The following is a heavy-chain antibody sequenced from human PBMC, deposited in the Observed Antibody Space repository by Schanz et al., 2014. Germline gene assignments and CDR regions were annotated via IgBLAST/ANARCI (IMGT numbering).Heavy chain of an antibody. V-gene: IGHV1-46*01. CDR2: INPSGGST. D-gene: IGHD6-13*01. Sequence: QVQLVQSGVEVKKPGASVKVSCKASGYTFTNFFLHWVRQAPGQGLEWMGMINPSGGSTTYAQKFQGRVTMTRDTSTSTVYMELSSLRSEDTAVYYCASSGAGYSSSWDFDYWGQGTLVTVSS. J-gene: IGHJ4*02. CDR3: ASSGAGYSSSWDFDY. CDR1: GYTFTNFF.